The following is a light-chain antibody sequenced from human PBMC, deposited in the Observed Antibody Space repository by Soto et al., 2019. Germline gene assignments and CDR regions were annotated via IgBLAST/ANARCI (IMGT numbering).Light chain of an antibody. CDR2: GAS. Sequence: EIVMTQSPATLSVSPGERATLSCRASQSVSSNLAWYQQKPGQAPRILIYGASSRAPGIPDRFSGSGSGTEFTLTISRLEPEDFAVYYCQQYGTSPQTFGQGTKVDIK. J-gene: IGKJ1*01. CDR1: QSVSSN. V-gene: IGKV3-20*01. CDR3: QQYGTSPQT.